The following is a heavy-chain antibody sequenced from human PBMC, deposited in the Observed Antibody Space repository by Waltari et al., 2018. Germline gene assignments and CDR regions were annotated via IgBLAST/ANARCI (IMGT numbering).Heavy chain of an antibody. CDR1: GYSISSGYY. J-gene: IGHJ4*02. D-gene: IGHD6-19*01. CDR2: IYHSGST. V-gene: IGHV4-38-2*01. Sequence: QVQLQESGPGLVKPSETLSLTCAVSGYSISSGYYWGWLRQPPGKGLEWIGSIYHSGSTYYNPSLKSRVTISVDTSKNQFSLKLSSVTAADTAVYYCARHFEGSGLYYFDYWGQGTLVTVSS. CDR3: ARHFEGSGLYYFDY.